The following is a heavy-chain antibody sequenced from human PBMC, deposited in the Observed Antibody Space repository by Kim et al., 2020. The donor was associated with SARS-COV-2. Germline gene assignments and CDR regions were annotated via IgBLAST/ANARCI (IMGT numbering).Heavy chain of an antibody. CDR3: AKDGRSSGWSLYNGFDP. CDR1: GFTFSSYG. V-gene: IGHV3-33*06. D-gene: IGHD6-19*01. CDR2: IWYDGSNK. J-gene: IGHJ5*02. Sequence: GGSLRLSCAASGFTFSSYGMHWVRQAPGKGLEWVAVIWYDGSNKYYADSVKGRFTISRDNSKNTLYLQMNSLRAEDTAVYYCAKDGRSSGWSLYNGFDPWGQGTLVTVSS.